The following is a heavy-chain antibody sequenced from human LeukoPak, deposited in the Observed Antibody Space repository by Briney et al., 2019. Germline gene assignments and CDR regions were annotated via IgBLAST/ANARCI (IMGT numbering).Heavy chain of an antibody. V-gene: IGHV5-51*01. Sequence: GESLKISCKGSGYSFTSYWIGWVRQMPGKGLEWMGSIYLGDSNTRYSPSFQGQVTISADKSISTAYLQWSSLRASDTAIYYCARGHEGFFDYWGQGTLVTVSS. CDR2: IYLGDSNT. CDR3: ARGHEGFFDY. J-gene: IGHJ4*02. CDR1: GYSFTSYW.